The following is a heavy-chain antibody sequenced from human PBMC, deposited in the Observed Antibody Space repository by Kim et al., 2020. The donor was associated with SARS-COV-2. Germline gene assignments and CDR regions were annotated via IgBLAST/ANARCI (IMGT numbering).Heavy chain of an antibody. CDR1: GFTFSSFI. CDR3: VCVWDRGEMKVVKYMDV. D-gene: IGHD3-22*01. CDR2: ISSRSTTI. Sequence: GGSLRLSCVGSGFTFSSFIMHWVRQAPGKGPEWVAWISSRSTTIFYADAAKGRCSISRDNAKKSLILQMNSNRAEDTAADDCVCVWDRGEMKVVKYMDV. J-gene: IGHJ6*03. V-gene: IGHV3-21*01.